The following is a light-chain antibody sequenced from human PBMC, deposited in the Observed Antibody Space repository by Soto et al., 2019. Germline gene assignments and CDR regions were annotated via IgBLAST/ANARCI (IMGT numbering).Light chain of an antibody. CDR3: SSYTSSSTL. Sequence: QSALTQPASVSGSPGQSITISCTGTSSDVGGYNYVSCYQQHPGKAPKLMIYDVSNRPSGVSNRFSGSKSGNTASLTISGLQAEDEADYYCSSYTSSSTLFGTGTKLTVL. J-gene: IGLJ1*01. V-gene: IGLV2-14*01. CDR1: SSDVGGYNY. CDR2: DVS.